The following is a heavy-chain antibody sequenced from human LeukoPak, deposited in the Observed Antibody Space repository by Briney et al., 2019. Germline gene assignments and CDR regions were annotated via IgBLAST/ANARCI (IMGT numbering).Heavy chain of an antibody. CDR2: IYYSGST. D-gene: IGHD5-12*01. Sequence: PSETLSLTCTVSGGSISSGGYYWSWIRQHPGKGLEWIGYIYYSGSTYYNPSLKSRVTISVDTSKNQFSLKLSSVTAADTAVYYCARVDTMLPGWFDPWGQGTLVTVSS. J-gene: IGHJ5*02. CDR3: ARVDTMLPGWFDP. V-gene: IGHV4-31*03. CDR1: GGSISSGGYY.